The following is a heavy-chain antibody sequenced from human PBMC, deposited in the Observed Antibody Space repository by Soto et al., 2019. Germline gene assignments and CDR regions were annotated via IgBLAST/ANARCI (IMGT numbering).Heavy chain of an antibody. V-gene: IGHV3-7*01. CDR1: AIIFSSYR. J-gene: IGHJ6*02. D-gene: IGHD3-22*01. CDR3: ARVIYDSSGYYYGPRGYYYGMDV. CDR2: IKQDGSEK. Sequence: PERSLRLSCSPAAIIFSSYRMSSVCQAPAKPLEWVANIKQDGSEKYYVDSVKGRFTISRGNAKNSLYLQMDSLRAEDTAVYYCARVIYDSSGYYYGPRGYYYGMDVWGQGTTVTAP.